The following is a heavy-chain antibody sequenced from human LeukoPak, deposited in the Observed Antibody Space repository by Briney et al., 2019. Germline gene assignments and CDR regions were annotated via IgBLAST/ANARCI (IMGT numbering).Heavy chain of an antibody. Sequence: PGGSLRLSCEASGFSFRTYWMSWVRQAPGKGPEWVANTKQDGGEKYYVDSVKGRFTISRDNAKNSLYLEMNSLRAEDTAVYYCARDAHAIYYDFWSGYYHNWFDPWGQGTLVTVSS. CDR3: ARDAHAIYYDFWSGYYHNWFDP. CDR1: GFSFRTYW. D-gene: IGHD3-3*01. J-gene: IGHJ5*02. CDR2: TKQDGGEK. V-gene: IGHV3-7*01.